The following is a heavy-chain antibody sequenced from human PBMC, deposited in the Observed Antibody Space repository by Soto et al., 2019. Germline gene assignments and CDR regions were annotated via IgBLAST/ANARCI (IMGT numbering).Heavy chain of an antibody. D-gene: IGHD3-16*02. CDR1: GFTLSMSA. CDR2: ISDSGDRT. V-gene: IGHV3-23*01. Sequence: GGSLRLSCVATGFTLSMSAVNWVRQAPGKGLEWVSYISDSGDRTYYADSVKGRFTISRDRFKNTVSLQMDSLRAEDTAVYYCAKDRGIIVKAGDAFDVWGQGTKVTVSS. CDR3: AKDRGIIVKAGDAFDV. J-gene: IGHJ3*01.